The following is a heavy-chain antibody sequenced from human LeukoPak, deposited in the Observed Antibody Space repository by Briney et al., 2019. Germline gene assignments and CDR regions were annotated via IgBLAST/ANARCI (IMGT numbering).Heavy chain of an antibody. V-gene: IGHV4-59*01. CDR1: GDSISNYY. CDR3: ARETSQKGAHYMDV. J-gene: IGHJ6*03. CDR2: KYNSGIS. Sequence: SETLSLTCIVSGDSISNYYWSWLRQPPGKGLEWIGYKYNSGISDYNPSLKSRVTMSVDTSKNQFSLKLSSVTAADTAVYYCARETSQKGAHYMDVWGKGTTVTISS. D-gene: IGHD3-16*01.